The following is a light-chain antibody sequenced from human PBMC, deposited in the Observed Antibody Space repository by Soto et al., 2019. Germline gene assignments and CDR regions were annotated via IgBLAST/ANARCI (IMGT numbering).Light chain of an antibody. CDR1: QSVSSN. J-gene: IGKJ1*01. CDR3: QHHHNWTPWT. CDR2: GAS. V-gene: IGKV3-15*01. Sequence: EIVMTQSPATLSVSPGERATLSCRASQSVSSNLAWYQQKSGQAPRLLIYGASTRATGIPARFSCSGSGTDFTLTISSRQSEDVAVYYCQHHHNWTPWTFGQGTKVEI.